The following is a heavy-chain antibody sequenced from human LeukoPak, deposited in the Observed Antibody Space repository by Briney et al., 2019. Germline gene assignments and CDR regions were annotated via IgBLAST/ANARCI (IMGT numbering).Heavy chain of an antibody. Sequence: GGSLRLSCAASGFTFSSYSMNWVRQAPGKGLEWVSSISSSSSYIYYADSVKGRFTISRDNAKNSLYLQMNSLRAEDTAVYYCARDLEIQLWPKYYFDYWGQGTLVTVSS. CDR3: ARDLEIQLWPKYYFDY. J-gene: IGHJ4*02. CDR2: ISSSSSYI. V-gene: IGHV3-21*01. D-gene: IGHD5-18*01. CDR1: GFTFSSYS.